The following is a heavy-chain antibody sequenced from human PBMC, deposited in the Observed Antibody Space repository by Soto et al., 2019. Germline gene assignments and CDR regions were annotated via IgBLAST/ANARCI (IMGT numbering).Heavy chain of an antibody. V-gene: IGHV3-74*01. D-gene: IGHD2-15*01. CDR1: GFTFSSYW. CDR3: ARTYCSGGICYFDY. CDR2: INSDGSST. Sequence: EVQLVESGGGLVQHGGSLRLSCAASGFTFSSYWMHWVRQATGKGLVWVSRINSDGSSTTYADSVKGRFTISRDNAKNTLFLQMNSLRSEDSAVYFCARTYCSGGICYFDYWGQGTLVIVSS. J-gene: IGHJ4*02.